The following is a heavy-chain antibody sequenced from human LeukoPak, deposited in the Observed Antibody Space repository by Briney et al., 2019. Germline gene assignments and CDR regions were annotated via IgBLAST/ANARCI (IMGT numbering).Heavy chain of an antibody. CDR3: SRDVAAAGN. CDR2: INPNNWGT. D-gene: IGHD6-13*01. CDR1: GCTFTGYY. J-gene: IGHJ4*02. Sequence: SVQVSCKASGCTFTGYYMHWVRPAPGQGLDGMGWINPNNWGTNYPQNFQGRVTMTSDTSLSTAYMERNRLRCDDPAGDFFSRDVAAAGNWGQGTMVTVSS. V-gene: IGHV1-2*02.